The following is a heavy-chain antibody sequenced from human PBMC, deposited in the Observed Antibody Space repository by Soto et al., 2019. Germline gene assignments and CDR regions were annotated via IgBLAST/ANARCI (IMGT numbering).Heavy chain of an antibody. D-gene: IGHD4-17*01. V-gene: IGHV3-23*01. CDR1: GFTFSTYA. CDR2: ISVVGTST. J-gene: IGHJ4*02. CDR3: ARKTTLVTPLDY. Sequence: GGSLRLSCAASGFTFSTYAMSWVRQAPGKGLEWVSSISVVGTSTYYADSVKGRFTISRDNSKNTVYLQMNGLRAEDTALYYCARKTTLVTPLDYWGQGTLVTVSS.